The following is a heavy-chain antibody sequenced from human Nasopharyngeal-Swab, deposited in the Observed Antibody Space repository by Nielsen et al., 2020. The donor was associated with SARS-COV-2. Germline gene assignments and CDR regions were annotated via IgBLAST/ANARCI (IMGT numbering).Heavy chain of an antibody. J-gene: IGHJ4*02. V-gene: IGHV3-64D*09. Sequence: GESLKISCSASGFTFSSYAMHWVRQAPGKGLEYVSAIRSNGGSTYYADSVKGRFTISRDNSKNTLYLQMSSLRAEDTAVYYCVRITMVRGADYWGQGTLVTVSS. CDR2: IRSNGGST. CDR3: VRITMVRGADY. CDR1: GFTFSSYA. D-gene: IGHD3-10*01.